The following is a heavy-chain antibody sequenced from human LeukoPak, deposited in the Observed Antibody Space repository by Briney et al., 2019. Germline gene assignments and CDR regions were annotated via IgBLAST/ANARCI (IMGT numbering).Heavy chain of an antibody. CDR3: AKAAGIVVVPAAMYYSYYYYGMDV. CDR2: IYSGGST. D-gene: IGHD2-2*01. V-gene: IGHV3-53*01. CDR1: GFTVSTNY. J-gene: IGHJ6*02. Sequence: GGSLRLSCAASGFTVSTNYMSWVRQAPGKGLEWVSVIYSGGSTYYADSVKGRFTISRDNSKNTLYLQMNSLRAEDTAVYYCAKAAGIVVVPAAMYYSYYYYGMDVWGQGTTVTVSS.